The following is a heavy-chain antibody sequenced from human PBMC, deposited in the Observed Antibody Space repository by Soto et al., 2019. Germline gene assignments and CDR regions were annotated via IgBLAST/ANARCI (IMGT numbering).Heavy chain of an antibody. CDR3: ARSVEGHFDY. CDR1: GFPFSIYS. D-gene: IGHD6-19*01. Sequence: EVQLVGSGGGLVQPGGSLRLTCVASGFPFSIYSMNWVRQAPGKGLEWSSYITSDTNTIKYADSVKGRFTISRDNAKNLVYLQMNSLRDEDTAVYFCARSVEGHFDYWGQGTVVTVSS. CDR2: ITSDTNTI. V-gene: IGHV3-48*02. J-gene: IGHJ4*02.